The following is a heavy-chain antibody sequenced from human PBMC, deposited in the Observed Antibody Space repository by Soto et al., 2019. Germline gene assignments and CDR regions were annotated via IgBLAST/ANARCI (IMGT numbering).Heavy chain of an antibody. CDR3: TTAESPAKAYFFDY. V-gene: IGHV3-49*04. J-gene: IGHJ4*02. CDR2: IRNQTYGETT. Sequence: EVQLVESGGGLVQPGRSLRLSCTASGFSFTHYAINWVRQAPGQGLEWVGLIRNQTYGETTEYAASMKGRFTISRDDLSNIAYLQINSLKPEDSAVYYCTTAESPAKAYFFDYWGQGTLVSVSS. CDR1: GFSFTHYA.